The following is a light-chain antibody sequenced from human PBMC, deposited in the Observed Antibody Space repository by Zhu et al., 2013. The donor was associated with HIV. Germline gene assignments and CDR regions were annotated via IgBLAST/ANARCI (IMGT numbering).Light chain of an antibody. CDR2: WAS. V-gene: IGKV4-1*01. CDR3: HQYYSSLHT. J-gene: IGKJ2*01. Sequence: DIVMTQSPDSLAVSLGERATINCKSSQSLLYSSNNKNYLAWYQQKPGQPPKLLIYWASTRESGVPDRFSGSGSGTDFTLTISSLQAEDVAVYFCHQYYSSLHTFGQGTKLEIK. CDR1: QSLLYSSNNKNY.